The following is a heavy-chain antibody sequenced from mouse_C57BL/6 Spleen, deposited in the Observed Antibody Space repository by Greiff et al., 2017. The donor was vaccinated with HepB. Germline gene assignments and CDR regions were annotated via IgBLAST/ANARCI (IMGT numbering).Heavy chain of an antibody. D-gene: IGHD1-1*01. V-gene: IGHV1-82*01. CDR2: IYPGDGDT. CDR3: ARSPDGPPYFDV. CDR1: GYAFSSSW. Sequence: VQLQQSGPELVKPGASVKISCKASGYAFSSSWMNWVKQRPGKGLEWIGRIYPGDGDTNYNGKFKGKATLTADKSSSTAYMQLSSLTSEDSAVYFCARSPDGPPYFDVWGTGTTVTVSS. J-gene: IGHJ1*03.